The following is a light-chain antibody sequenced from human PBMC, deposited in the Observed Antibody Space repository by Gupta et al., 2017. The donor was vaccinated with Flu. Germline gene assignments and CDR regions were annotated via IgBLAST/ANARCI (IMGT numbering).Light chain of an antibody. CDR1: NIGSKT. Sequence: SYVLTPPPSVSVAPGKTARITCGGNNIGSKTVHWYRQKPGQAPVLVVYDDTDRPSGIPERLSGSNSRNTATLTISRVEDGDEADYFCQVWDSSSEHQVFGGGTKLTVL. J-gene: IGLJ2*01. V-gene: IGLV3-21*03. CDR3: QVWDSSSEHQV. CDR2: DDT.